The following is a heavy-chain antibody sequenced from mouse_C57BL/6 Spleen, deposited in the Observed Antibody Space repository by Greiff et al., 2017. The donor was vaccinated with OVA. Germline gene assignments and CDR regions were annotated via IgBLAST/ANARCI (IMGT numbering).Heavy chain of an antibody. J-gene: IGHJ2*01. CDR1: GYAFSSYW. Sequence: QVQLQQSGAELVKPGASVKISCKASGYAFSSYWMNWVKHRPGRGLEWIGQIYPGDGDTNYNGKFKGKATLTADKSSSTAYMQLSSLTSEDSAVYFCARVGDVYYFDYWGQGTTLTVSS. V-gene: IGHV1-80*01. CDR2: IYPGDGDT. CDR3: ARVGDVYYFDY.